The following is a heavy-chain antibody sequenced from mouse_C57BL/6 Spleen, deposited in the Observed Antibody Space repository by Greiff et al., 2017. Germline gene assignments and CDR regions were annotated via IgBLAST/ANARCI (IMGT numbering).Heavy chain of an antibody. CDR1: GYTFTSYW. V-gene: IGHV1-52*01. D-gene: IGHD1-1*01. CDR2: IDPSDSET. CDR3: ASDYYGSSYKGDYFDY. Sequence: VQLQQPGAELVRPGSSVKLSCKASGYTFTSYWMHWVKQRPIQGLEWIGNIDPSDSETHYNQKFKDKATLTVDKSSSTAYMQLSSLTSEDSAVYYCASDYYGSSYKGDYFDYWGQGTTLTVSS. J-gene: IGHJ2*01.